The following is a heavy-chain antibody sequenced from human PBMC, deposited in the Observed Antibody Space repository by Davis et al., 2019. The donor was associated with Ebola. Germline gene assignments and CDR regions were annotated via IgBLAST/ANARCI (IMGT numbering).Heavy chain of an antibody. CDR2: ISYDGSNK. J-gene: IGHJ6*02. CDR1: GFTFSSYG. V-gene: IGHV3-30*18. CDR3: AKTSSQVAGTMSYYGMDV. D-gene: IGHD3-10*02. Sequence: GESLKISCAASGFTFSSYGMHWVRPAPGKGLEWVAVISYDGSNKYYADSVKGRFTISRDNSKNTLYLQMNSLRAEDTAVYYCAKTSSQVAGTMSYYGMDVWGQGTTVTVSS.